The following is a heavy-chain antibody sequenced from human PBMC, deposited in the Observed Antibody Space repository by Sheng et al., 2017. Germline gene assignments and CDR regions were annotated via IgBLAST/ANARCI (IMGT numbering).Heavy chain of an antibody. CDR2: IWYDGSQK. D-gene: IGHD2-21*01. CDR3: ARKNCGGDCYSPFDY. Sequence: QVQLVESGGGVVQPGRSLRLSCAASGFIFESYGMHWVRQAPGKGPEWVAVIWYDGSQKYYADSVKGRFTISRDNSKNTLFLQMNSLRDEDTAVYYCARKNCGGDCYSPFDYWGQGALVTVSS. CDR1: GFIFESYG. V-gene: IGHV3-33*01. J-gene: IGHJ4*02.